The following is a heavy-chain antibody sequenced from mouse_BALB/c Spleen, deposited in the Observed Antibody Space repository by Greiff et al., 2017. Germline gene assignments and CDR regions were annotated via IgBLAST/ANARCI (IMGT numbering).Heavy chain of an antibody. CDR3: ARSGYGNYDAMDY. CDR1: GYTFSSYW. V-gene: IGHV1-9*01. Sequence: QVQLQQSGAELMKPGASVKISCKATGYTFSSYWIEWVKQRPGHGLEWIGEILPGSGSTNYNEKFKGKATFTADTSSNTAYMQLSSLTSEDSAVYYCARSGYGNYDAMDYWGQGTSVTVSS. CDR2: ILPGSGST. D-gene: IGHD2-1*01. J-gene: IGHJ4*01.